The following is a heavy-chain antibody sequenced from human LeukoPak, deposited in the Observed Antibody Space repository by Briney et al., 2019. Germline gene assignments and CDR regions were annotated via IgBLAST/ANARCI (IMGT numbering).Heavy chain of an antibody. D-gene: IGHD5-18*01. CDR1: GGSISSSNW. Sequence: SGTLSLTCAVSGGSISSSNWWSWVRQPPGKGLEWIGEIYHSGSTNYNPSLKSRVTISVDKSKNQFSLKLSSVTAADTAVYYCARDFGYSYGYVDYWGQGTLVTVSS. J-gene: IGHJ4*02. CDR3: ARDFGYSYGYVDY. V-gene: IGHV4-4*02. CDR2: IYHSGST.